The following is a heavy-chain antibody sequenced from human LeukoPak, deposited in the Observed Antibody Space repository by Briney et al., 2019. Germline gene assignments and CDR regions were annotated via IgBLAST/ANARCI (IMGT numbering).Heavy chain of an antibody. J-gene: IGHJ4*02. V-gene: IGHV3-64*01. Sequence: GGSLRLSCAASGFTFSSYAMHWVRQAPGKGLEYVSAMSSNGGTTDYANSVKGRFTISRDNSKNTLYLQMGSLRAEDMAEYYCARVGDVGPFDYWGQGTLVTVSS. D-gene: IGHD1-26*01. CDR1: GFTFSSYA. CDR3: ARVGDVGPFDY. CDR2: MSSNGGTT.